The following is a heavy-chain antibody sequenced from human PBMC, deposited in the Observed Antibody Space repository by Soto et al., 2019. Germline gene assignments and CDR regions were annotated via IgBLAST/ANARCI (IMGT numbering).Heavy chain of an antibody. D-gene: IGHD6-19*01. V-gene: IGHV3-23*01. J-gene: IGHJ6*03. CDR1: GFTFSSYA. CDR3: AKDGWCCDSTNYYYYYYMDV. Sequence: GGSLRLSCAASGFTFSSYAMSWVRQAPGKGLEWVSAISGSGGSTYYADSVKGRFTISRDNSKNTLYLQMNSLRAEDTAVYYCAKDGWCCDSTNYYYYYYMDVWGKGTTVTVSS. CDR2: ISGSGGST.